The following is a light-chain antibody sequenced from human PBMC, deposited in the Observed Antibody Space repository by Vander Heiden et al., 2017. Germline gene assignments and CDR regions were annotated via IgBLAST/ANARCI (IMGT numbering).Light chain of an antibody. CDR3: QVWDSSSVV. CDR1: NIGSKN. Sequence: SYDLTQPLSVSVALGQTARLTCGGNNIGSKNVHWYQQKPGQAPVLVIYRDTNRPSGIPERTSGSKSANTATLTISGAQAGDEGDYYCQVWDSSSVVFGGGTKLTVL. V-gene: IGLV3-9*01. CDR2: RDT. J-gene: IGLJ2*01.